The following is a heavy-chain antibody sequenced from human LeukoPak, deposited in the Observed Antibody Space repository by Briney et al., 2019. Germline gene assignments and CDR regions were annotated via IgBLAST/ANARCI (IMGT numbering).Heavy chain of an antibody. V-gene: IGHV4-4*07. Sequence: PSETLSLTCTVSGDSISTYYWSWIRRPAGKGLEWIGRIYSTGSTTYNPSLESRVTMSVDTSKNQFSLKLRSVTAADTAMYYCARTNYFDNWGQGTLVTVSS. CDR2: IYSTGST. J-gene: IGHJ4*02. CDR1: GDSISTYY. CDR3: ARTNYFDN.